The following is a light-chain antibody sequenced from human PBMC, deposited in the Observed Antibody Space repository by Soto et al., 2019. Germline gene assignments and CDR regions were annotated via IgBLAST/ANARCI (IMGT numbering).Light chain of an antibody. CDR2: GAS. Sequence: EIVMTQSPATLSVSPGERATLSCRASQSIGRNLAWYQHKPGQAPRLLIYGASTGTTDIPTRFSASGSGTEFILTISSLQSEDFAVYFCQQYNNWPRSFGQGTKVEV. V-gene: IGKV3-15*01. CDR1: QSIGRN. J-gene: IGKJ1*01. CDR3: QQYNNWPRS.